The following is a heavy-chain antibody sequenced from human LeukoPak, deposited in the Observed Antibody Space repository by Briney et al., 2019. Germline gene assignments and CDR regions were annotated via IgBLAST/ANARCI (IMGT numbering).Heavy chain of an antibody. CDR2: IYYSGST. CDR3: ARRPTNWHAFDI. V-gene: IGHV4-39*01. D-gene: IGHD7-27*01. CDR1: GVSISSSNSY. J-gene: IGHJ3*02. Sequence: SETLSLTCTVSGVSISSSNSYWGWIRQPPGKGLEWIGSIYYSGSTYYNPSLKSRVTISVDTSKNQFSLKLSSVIAADTAVYYCARRPTNWHAFDIWGQGTMVTVSS.